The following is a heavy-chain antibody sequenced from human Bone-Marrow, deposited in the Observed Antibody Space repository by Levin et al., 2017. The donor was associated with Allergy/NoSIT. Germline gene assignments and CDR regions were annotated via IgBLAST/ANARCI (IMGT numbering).Heavy chain of an antibody. CDR1: GFTFSNSA. Sequence: ETLSLTCAVSGFTFSNSAMTWVRQAPGKGLEWVSDINGSGSSTYYAYSVKGRFTISRDNSKNTLYLQMSSLRAEDTAIYYCAKRYTSSWSFGYWGQGTLVTVSS. V-gene: IGHV3-23*01. CDR3: AKRYTSSWSFGY. D-gene: IGHD6-13*01. J-gene: IGHJ4*02. CDR2: INGSGSST.